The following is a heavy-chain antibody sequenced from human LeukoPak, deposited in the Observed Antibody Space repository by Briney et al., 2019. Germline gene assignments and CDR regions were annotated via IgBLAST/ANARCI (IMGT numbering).Heavy chain of an antibody. CDR1: GVTFSSYA. D-gene: IGHD4-23*01. V-gene: IGHV3-23*01. CDR3: AKFAYGGMYNWFDP. Sequence: PGGSLRLSCAASGVTFSSYAMSWVRQAPGKGLEWSPAISGSGGSTYYADSVKGRFTISRDNSKNTLYLQMNSLRAEDTAVYYCAKFAYGGMYNWFDPWGQGTLVTVSS. CDR2: ISGSGGST. J-gene: IGHJ5*02.